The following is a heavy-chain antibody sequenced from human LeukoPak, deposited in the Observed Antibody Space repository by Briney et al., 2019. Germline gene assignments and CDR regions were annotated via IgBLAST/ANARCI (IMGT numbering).Heavy chain of an antibody. CDR2: IYPNTGGT. D-gene: IGHD1-7*01. Sequence: ASVKVSCNTSGYSFTNYHMRWVRLAPGQGLEWMGHIYPNTGGTSYAQRFQGRVTMTSDTSVSTVYMELSSLISDDTAAYYCARENWYYDDWGQGTLVTVSS. CDR3: ARENWYYDD. J-gene: IGHJ4*02. V-gene: IGHV1-2*06. CDR1: GYSFTNYH.